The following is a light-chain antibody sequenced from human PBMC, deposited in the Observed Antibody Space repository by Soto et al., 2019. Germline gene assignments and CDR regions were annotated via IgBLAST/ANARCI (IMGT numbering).Light chain of an antibody. Sequence: QSVLTQPPSASGSPGMSVTLSCSGTDNDVGRYDYVSWYQQHPGKAPKLMIYEVSKRPSGVPDRFSGSKSGNRASLTVSGLQAEDEADYYCSSYAGTNNFVVFGGGTKLTVL. V-gene: IGLV2-8*01. CDR3: SSYAGTNNFVV. CDR2: EVS. J-gene: IGLJ2*01. CDR1: DNDVGRYDY.